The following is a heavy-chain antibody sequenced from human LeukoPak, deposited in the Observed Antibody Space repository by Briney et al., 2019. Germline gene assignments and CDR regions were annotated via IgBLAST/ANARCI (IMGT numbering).Heavy chain of an antibody. V-gene: IGHV3-21*01. CDR3: ARDNTGSSDHDFDY. CDR2: ISSSSSYI. CDR1: GFTFSSYS. J-gene: IGHJ4*02. D-gene: IGHD6-6*01. Sequence: GGSLRLSCAASGFTFSSYSMNWVRQAPGKGLEWVSSISSSSSYIYYADSVKGQFTISRDNAKNSLYLQMNSLRAEDTAVYYCARDNTGSSDHDFDYWGQGTLVTVSS.